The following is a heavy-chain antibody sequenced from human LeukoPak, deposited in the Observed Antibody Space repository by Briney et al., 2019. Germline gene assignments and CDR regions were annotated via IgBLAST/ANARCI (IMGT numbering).Heavy chain of an antibody. J-gene: IGHJ6*02. D-gene: IGHD2-8*01. V-gene: IGHV4-59*08. Sequence: SETLSLTCTVSGGSISSYYWSWIRQPPGKGLEWIGYIYYSGSTNYSPSLKSRVTISVDTSKNQFSLKLSSVTAADTAVYYCARHHSTKDGMDVWGQGTTVTVSS. CDR2: IYYSGST. CDR3: ARHHSTKDGMDV. CDR1: GGSISSYY.